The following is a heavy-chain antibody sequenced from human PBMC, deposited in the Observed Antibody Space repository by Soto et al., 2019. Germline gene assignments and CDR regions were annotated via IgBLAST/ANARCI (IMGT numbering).Heavy chain of an antibody. V-gene: IGHV3-30*18. CDR2: ILSDGNNK. D-gene: IGHD1-7*01. Sequence: QVQLVESGGGVVQPGRSLRLSCAASGFTFSSYGMHWVRQAPGKGLEWVAVILSDGNNKFYADSVKGRFTISRDNSKNTLYLQMDSRRVEDTAVYYCAKGRGNYWAIDSWGQGTLVTVSS. CDR3: AKGRGNYWAIDS. J-gene: IGHJ4*02. CDR1: GFTFSSYG.